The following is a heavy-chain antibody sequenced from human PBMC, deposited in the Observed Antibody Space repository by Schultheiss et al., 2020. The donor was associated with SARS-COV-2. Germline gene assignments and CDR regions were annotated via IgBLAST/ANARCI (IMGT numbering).Heavy chain of an antibody. V-gene: IGHV4-59*12. J-gene: IGHJ5*02. D-gene: IGHD6-13*01. CDR2: IYYSGST. CDR1: GGSISSYY. CDR3: AREPSSSWYGNWFDP. Sequence: SETLSLTCTVSGGSISSYYWSWIRQPPGKGLEWIGYIYYSGSTNYNPSLKSRVTMSVDTSKNQFSLKLSSVTAADTAVYYCAREPSSSWYGNWFDPWGQGTLVTVSS.